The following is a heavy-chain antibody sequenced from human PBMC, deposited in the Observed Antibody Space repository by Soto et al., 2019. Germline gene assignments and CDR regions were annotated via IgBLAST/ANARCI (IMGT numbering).Heavy chain of an antibody. D-gene: IGHD3-16*01. V-gene: IGHV3-30*18. Sequence: GGSLRLSCAASGFTFSSYGMHWVRQAPAKGLEWVAVISYDGSNKYYADSVKGRFTISRDNSKNTLYLQMNSLRAEDTAVYYCAKDSYHRRYYYYYGMDVWGQGTTVTVSS. CDR2: ISYDGSNK. CDR3: AKDSYHRRYYYYYGMDV. CDR1: GFTFSSYG. J-gene: IGHJ6*02.